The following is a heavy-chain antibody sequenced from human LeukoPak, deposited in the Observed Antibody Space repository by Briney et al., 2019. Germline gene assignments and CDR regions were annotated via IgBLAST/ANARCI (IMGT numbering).Heavy chain of an antibody. CDR1: GYTFTAYH. D-gene: IGHD6-19*01. CDR3: ARDVPGYSSEFDF. Sequence: ASVKVSCKASGYTFTAYHIHWVRHPPGQGREWVGWMNPDSGGTNSAQKFQGSVTMTRDTSISTAYMELSRLTSDDTAVYYCARDVPGYSSEFDFWGQGTLVTVSS. V-gene: IGHV1-2*02. J-gene: IGHJ4*02. CDR2: MNPDSGGT.